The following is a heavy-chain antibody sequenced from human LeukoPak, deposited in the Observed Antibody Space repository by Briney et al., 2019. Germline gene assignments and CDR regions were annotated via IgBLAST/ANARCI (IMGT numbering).Heavy chain of an antibody. D-gene: IGHD6-6*01. Sequence: PGGSLRLSCAVSGFTFSNYVMIWVRQAPGKGLEWVSAISGTGANTFYADSVKGRFTMSRDNPKNMLYLQMNSLRAADTAVYYCARDKGTSYLSSFDYWGQGTLVTVSS. CDR2: ISGTGANT. CDR3: ARDKGTSYLSSFDY. CDR1: GFTFSNYV. J-gene: IGHJ4*02. V-gene: IGHV3-23*01.